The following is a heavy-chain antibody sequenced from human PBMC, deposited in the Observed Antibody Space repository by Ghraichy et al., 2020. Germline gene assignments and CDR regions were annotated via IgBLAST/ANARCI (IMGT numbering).Heavy chain of an antibody. J-gene: IGHJ1*01. CDR3: AKFARDWPNEYLQH. CDR2: ITDNSGTT. CDR1: GFTFRTYA. Sequence: LNISCAASGFTFRTYAMSWVRQAPGKGLEWVSAITDNSGTTYDAESVKGRFTISRDNSKNTLFLQMNSLRGEDTAVYYCAKFARDWPNEYLQHWGQGALVTVSS. V-gene: IGHV3-23*01. D-gene: IGHD3/OR15-3a*01.